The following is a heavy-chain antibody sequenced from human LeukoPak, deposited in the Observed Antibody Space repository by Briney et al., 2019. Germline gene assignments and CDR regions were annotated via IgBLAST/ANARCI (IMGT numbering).Heavy chain of an antibody. CDR2: IYPGDSDT. D-gene: IGHD2-8*02. Sequence: GESLKISCKVSGYSFTTYWIAWVRQMPGKGLEWMGIIYPGDSDTRYSPSFQGQVTISADKSISTAYLQWSSLKASDTAMYYCARPSATIYPSTGYYSMDVWGQGTTVTVSS. CDR1: GYSFTTYW. J-gene: IGHJ6*02. V-gene: IGHV5-51*01. CDR3: ARPSATIYPSTGYYSMDV.